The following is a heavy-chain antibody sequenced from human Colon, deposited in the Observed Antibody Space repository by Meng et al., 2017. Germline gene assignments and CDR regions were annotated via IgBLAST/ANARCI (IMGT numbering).Heavy chain of an antibody. V-gene: IGHV1-69*01. D-gene: IGHD5-24*01. CDR3: TRGLATIPHFDY. CDR2: IIPMFPKT. J-gene: IGHJ4*02. CDR1: GGSFNTYG. Sequence: QVQRVQSGAEVKKPGSSVKVSCKTSGGSFNTYGINWVRQAPKQGLEWMGGIIPMFPKTNYAQKFEGRLTITADESTSTAYMELSSLRSEDTAVYYCTRGLATIPHFDYWGQGTLVTVSS.